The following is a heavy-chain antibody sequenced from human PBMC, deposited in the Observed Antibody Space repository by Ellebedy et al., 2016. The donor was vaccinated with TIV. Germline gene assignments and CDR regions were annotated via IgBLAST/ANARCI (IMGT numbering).Heavy chain of an antibody. Sequence: SVKVSCKASGGTYSNYAINWVRQAPGQGLEWMGGIIPIFGTINFAPEFQGRVSFSADEFASTVSMELRSLRSEYTAVYYCAKRDGYNYGSFDSWGQGTLVTVSS. CDR1: GGTYSNYA. CDR3: AKRDGYNYGSFDS. CDR2: IIPIFGTI. V-gene: IGHV1-69*13. D-gene: IGHD5-24*01. J-gene: IGHJ4*02.